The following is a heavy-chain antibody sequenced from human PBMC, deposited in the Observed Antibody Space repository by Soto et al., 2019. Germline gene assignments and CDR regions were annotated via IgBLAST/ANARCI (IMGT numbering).Heavy chain of an antibody. CDR2: INAGNGNT. J-gene: IGHJ6*03. Sequence: GASVKVSCKASGYTFTSYAMHWVRQAPGQRLEWMGWINAGNGNTKYSQKFQGRVTITRDTSASTAYMELSSLRSEDTAVYYCAIDHFSSTSCYDYYYYYYMDVWGKGTTVTVSS. CDR3: AIDHFSSTSCYDYYYYYYMDV. D-gene: IGHD2-2*01. CDR1: GYTFTSYA. V-gene: IGHV1-3*01.